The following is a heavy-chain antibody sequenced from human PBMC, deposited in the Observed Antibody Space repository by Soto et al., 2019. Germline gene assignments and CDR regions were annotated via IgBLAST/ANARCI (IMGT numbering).Heavy chain of an antibody. CDR2: ISYDGSNK. Sequence: GGSLRLSCAASGFTFSSYAMHWVRQAPGKGLEWVAVISYDGSNKYYADSVKGRFTISRDNSKNTLYLQMNSLRAEDTAVYYCARVELGYSGLTTRDYDYWGQGTLVTVSS. CDR1: GFTFSSYA. V-gene: IGHV3-30-3*01. J-gene: IGHJ4*02. CDR3: ARVELGYSGLTTRDYDY. D-gene: IGHD5-12*01.